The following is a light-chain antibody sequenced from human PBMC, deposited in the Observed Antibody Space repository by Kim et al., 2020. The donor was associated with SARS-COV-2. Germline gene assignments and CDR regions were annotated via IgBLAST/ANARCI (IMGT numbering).Light chain of an antibody. CDR2: QNS. V-gene: IGLV3-1*01. J-gene: IGLJ1*01. CDR3: QAWDSSTASYV. CDR1: KLGDKY. Sequence: PGQTASITCSGDKLGDKYACWYQQKPGQSPVLVIYQNSKRPSGIPERFSGSNSGNTATLTISGTQAMDEADYYCQAWDSSTASYVFGTGTKVTVL.